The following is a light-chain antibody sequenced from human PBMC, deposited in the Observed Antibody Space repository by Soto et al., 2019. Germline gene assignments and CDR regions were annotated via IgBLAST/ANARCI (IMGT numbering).Light chain of an antibody. CDR2: DAS. V-gene: IGKV1-5*01. Sequence: DIQMTQSPSTLSASVGDRVTITCRASQSISNWLAWYQQKPGKAPKLLIFDASSLESGVPSRFSGSGSGTEFTLTISGLQSEDFAVYYCQQYNNWPPITFGQGTRLEIK. CDR3: QQYNNWPPIT. J-gene: IGKJ5*01. CDR1: QSISNW.